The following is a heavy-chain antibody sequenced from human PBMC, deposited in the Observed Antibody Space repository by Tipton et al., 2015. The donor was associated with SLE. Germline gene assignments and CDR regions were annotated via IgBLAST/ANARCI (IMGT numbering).Heavy chain of an antibody. CDR2: ISSSDTTI. V-gene: IGHV3-48*03. CDR3: AREETNYYGSGSYYIARGMDV. J-gene: IGHJ6*02. CDR1: GFTLSGYD. Sequence: SLRLSCAASGFTLSGYDIIWVRQAPGKGLEWVSYISSSDTTIHFADSVKGRFTISRDNVKNSVYLQMNSLRAEDTAVYYCAREETNYYGSGSYYIARGMDVWGQGTTVTVSS. D-gene: IGHD3-10*01.